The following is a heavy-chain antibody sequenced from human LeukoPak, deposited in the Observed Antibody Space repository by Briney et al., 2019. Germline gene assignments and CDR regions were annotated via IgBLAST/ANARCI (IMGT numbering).Heavy chain of an antibody. J-gene: IGHJ6*02. V-gene: IGHV4-59*01. Sequence: SETLSLTCTVSGGSISSYYWSWIRQPPGEGLEWIGYIYYGGSTDYNPSLKSRVTILVDTSKNQFSLKLSSVTAADTAVYYCARADGYYYGMDVWGQGTTVTVSS. CDR2: IYYGGST. CDR3: ARADGYYYGMDV. CDR1: GGSISSYY.